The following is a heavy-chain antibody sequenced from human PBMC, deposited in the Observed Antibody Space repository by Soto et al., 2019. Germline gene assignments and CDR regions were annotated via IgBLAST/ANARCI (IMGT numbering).Heavy chain of an antibody. CDR3: ARYSYSSGPQDS. V-gene: IGHV3-7*03. CDR1: GFSFSSHW. CDR2: IKQDGNDK. Sequence: PGGSLRLSCAASGFSFSSHWMSWVRQAPGKGLEWVANIKQDGNDKRYVDSVKGRFTISGDNAKSSLYLQMNSLRAEDTAVYYCARYSYSSGPQDSWGQGTLVTVSS. D-gene: IGHD6-19*01. J-gene: IGHJ4*02.